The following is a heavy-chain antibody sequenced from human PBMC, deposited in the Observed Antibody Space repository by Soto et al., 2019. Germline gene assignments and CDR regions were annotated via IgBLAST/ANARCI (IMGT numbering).Heavy chain of an antibody. D-gene: IGHD3-10*01. CDR2: ISAYNGNT. Sequence: ASVKVSCKASGYTFTSYGISWVRQAPGQGLEWMGWISAYNGNTNYAQKLQGRVTMTTDTSTSTAYMELRSLRSDDTAVYYCAREEGTMVRGVIIGWFDPWGQGTLVTVSS. J-gene: IGHJ5*02. CDR1: GYTFTSYG. V-gene: IGHV1-18*01. CDR3: AREEGTMVRGVIIGWFDP.